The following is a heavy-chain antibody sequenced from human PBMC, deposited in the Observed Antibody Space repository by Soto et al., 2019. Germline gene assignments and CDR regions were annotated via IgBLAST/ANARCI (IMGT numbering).Heavy chain of an antibody. J-gene: IGHJ6*02. CDR3: ARDFPGLGATTNYYYYGMDV. CDR1: GGSISSYY. V-gene: IGHV4-59*01. CDR2: IYYSGST. D-gene: IGHD1-26*01. Sequence: PSETLSLTCTVSGGSISSYYWSWIRQPPGKGLEWIGYIYYSGSTNYNPSLKSRVTISVDTSKNQFSLKLSSVTAADTAVYYCARDFPGLGATTNYYYYGMDVWGQGTTVTVSS.